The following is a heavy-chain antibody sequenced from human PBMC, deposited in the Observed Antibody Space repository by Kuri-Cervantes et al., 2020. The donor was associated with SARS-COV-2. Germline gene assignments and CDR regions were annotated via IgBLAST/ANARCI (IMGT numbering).Heavy chain of an antibody. V-gene: IGHV3-53*01. CDR1: GFTVSSNY. D-gene: IGHD3-3*01. J-gene: IGHJ6*02. CDR2: IYSCGST. CDR3: AKDLLEYYDFWSGYYTGEYGMDV. Sequence: ETLSLTCAASGFTVSSNYMSWVRQAPGKGLEWVSVIYSCGSTYYADSVKGRFTISRDNSKNTLYLQMNSLRAEDTAVYYCAKDLLEYYDFWSGYYTGEYGMDVWGQGTTVTVSS.